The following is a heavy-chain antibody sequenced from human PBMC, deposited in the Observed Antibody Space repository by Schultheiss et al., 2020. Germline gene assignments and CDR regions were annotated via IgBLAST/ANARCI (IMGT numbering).Heavy chain of an antibody. CDR3: ARHRVDIVATIMVPFDV. D-gene: IGHD5-12*01. CDR2: IYYSGST. Sequence: SETLSLTCTVSGGSISSGDYYWSWIRQPPGKGLEWIGSIYYSGSTYYNPSLKSRVTISVDTSKNQFSLKLSSVTAADTAVYYCARHRVDIVATIMVPFDVWGKGTTVTVSS. V-gene: IGHV4-39*01. CDR1: GGSISSGDYY. J-gene: IGHJ6*04.